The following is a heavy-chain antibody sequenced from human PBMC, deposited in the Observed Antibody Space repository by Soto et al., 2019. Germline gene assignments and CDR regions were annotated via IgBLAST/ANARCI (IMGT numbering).Heavy chain of an antibody. CDR3: ARDWAGFDS. CDR1: GGSVTTFNDY. CDR2: IYNSGNT. Sequence: PSETLSLTCAASGGSVTTFNDYWSWIRQPPGKGLEWIGYIYNSGNTNYNPSLESRVTISVDTSRNQFSLRLSSVTAADTAVYYCARDWAGFDSWGRGTLVTV. V-gene: IGHV4-61*01. J-gene: IGHJ4*02. D-gene: IGHD6-19*01.